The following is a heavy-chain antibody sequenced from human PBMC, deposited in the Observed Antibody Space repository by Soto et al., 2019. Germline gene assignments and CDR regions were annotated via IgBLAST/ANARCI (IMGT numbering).Heavy chain of an antibody. V-gene: IGHV3-15*01. D-gene: IGHD3-3*01. CDR1: GFTFNNAW. CDR3: AWSGYNWFNS. CDR2: IKSKTSGGTA. J-gene: IGHJ5*01. Sequence: EVPLVESGGGLVKPGGSLRLSCAASGFTFNNAWMGWVRQAPGKGLEWVGRIKSKTSGGTADYAAPVKGRFTVSRDDSINTLYLQMNSLKTEDTALYYCAWSGYNWFNSWGQGTLVTVSS.